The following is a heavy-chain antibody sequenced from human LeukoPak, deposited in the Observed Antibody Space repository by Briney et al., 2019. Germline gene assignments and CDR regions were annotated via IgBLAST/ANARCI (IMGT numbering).Heavy chain of an antibody. J-gene: IGHJ6*02. D-gene: IGHD3-16*01. CDR3: ARGGRDYYYYGMDV. V-gene: IGHV4-59*01. CDR1: GGSISSYY. Sequence: SETLSLTCTVSGGSISSYYWSWIRQPPGKGLEWIGYIYYSGSTNYNPSLKSRVTISVDTPRNQFSLKLSSVTAADTAVYYCARGGRDYYYYGMDVWGQGTTVTVSS. CDR2: IYYSGST.